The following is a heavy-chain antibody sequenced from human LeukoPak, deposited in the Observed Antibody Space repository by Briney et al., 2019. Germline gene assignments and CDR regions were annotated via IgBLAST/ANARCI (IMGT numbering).Heavy chain of an antibody. CDR1: GFTFSGYT. CDR3: VREAAATLFDY. J-gene: IGHJ4*02. Sequence: GGSLRLSCAASGFTFSGYTMNWVRQAPGKGLEWVAAISSSSRDIFYADSVKGRFSISRDNTQNSLSLQMSSLKAEDTAVYYCVREAAATLFDYWGQGTLVTASS. V-gene: IGHV3-21*01. CDR2: ISSSSRDI. D-gene: IGHD1-26*01.